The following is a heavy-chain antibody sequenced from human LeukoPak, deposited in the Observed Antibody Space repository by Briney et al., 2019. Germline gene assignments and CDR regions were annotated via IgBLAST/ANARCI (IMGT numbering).Heavy chain of an antibody. CDR1: GFTFSSYG. J-gene: IGHJ5*02. CDR3: ARFLRPNWFDP. D-gene: IGHD2/OR15-2a*01. Sequence: PGGSLRLSCAASGFTFSSYGMNWVRQAPGKGLEWVSSISGSSKYVFQADSVKGRFTISRDDAKNSLFLQMDSLRPEDTAVYYCARFLRPNWFDPWGQGTLVTVSS. V-gene: IGHV3-21*01. CDR2: ISGSSKYV.